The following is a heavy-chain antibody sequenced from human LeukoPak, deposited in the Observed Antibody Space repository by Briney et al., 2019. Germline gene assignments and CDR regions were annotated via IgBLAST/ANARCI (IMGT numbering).Heavy chain of an antibody. Sequence: VASLTVSCKASGYSFTGYYLHWVRQAPGQGLEWMGRINPNNGVTTYAQKFQDRVTMTRDTSISTAYMELSRLTSDDSAVYYCARGHDNWFDPWGQGTLVIVSS. V-gene: IGHV1-2*06. CDR1: GYSFTGYY. CDR3: ARGHDNWFDP. CDR2: INPNNGVT. J-gene: IGHJ5*02.